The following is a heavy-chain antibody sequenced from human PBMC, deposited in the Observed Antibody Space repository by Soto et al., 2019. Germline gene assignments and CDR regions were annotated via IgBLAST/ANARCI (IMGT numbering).Heavy chain of an antibody. CDR3: ARMGDVPYYYYGMDV. CDR1: GYTFSRSG. Sequence: QVQLVQSGAEVKKPGASVKVSCKASGYTFSRSGISWVRQAPGQGLEWMGWINGYNGNTNYTQKMQGRITMTTDTPTSTAYMELRILRSDDTAVYYCARMGDVPYYYYGMDVWGQGTTVIVSS. V-gene: IGHV1-18*01. J-gene: IGHJ6*02. D-gene: IGHD3-16*01. CDR2: INGYNGNT.